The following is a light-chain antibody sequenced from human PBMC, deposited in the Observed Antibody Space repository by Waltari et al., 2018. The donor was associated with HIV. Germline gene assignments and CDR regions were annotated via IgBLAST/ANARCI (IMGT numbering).Light chain of an antibody. CDR1: AGVVTRGHC. V-gene: IGLV7-46*01. Sequence: QPVVTQEPSLTVSPGGPVILTCASSAGVVTRGHCPYWFQLRPGQAPKTLIFDSNNRYPGTPARCAGSCRGGKAALTLTGAQPEDEAAYYCLLSYDGTLVFGGGT. CDR2: DSN. CDR3: LLSYDGTLV. J-gene: IGLJ2*01.